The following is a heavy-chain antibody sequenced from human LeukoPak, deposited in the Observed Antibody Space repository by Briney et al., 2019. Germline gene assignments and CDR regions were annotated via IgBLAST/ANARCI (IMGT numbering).Heavy chain of an antibody. CDR1: GFTFSDLY. CDR3: ARDTSGSPDDY. CDR2: IKNKRTGYTT. D-gene: IGHD5-12*01. Sequence: GGSLRLSCAASGFTFSDLYMNWVRQAPGKGLKWVSRIKNKRTGYTTEYAASVKGRLTISRDDSKNSLYLQMNSLKTEDTAVYYCARDTSGSPDDYWGQGTLVTVSS. V-gene: IGHV3-72*01. J-gene: IGHJ4*02.